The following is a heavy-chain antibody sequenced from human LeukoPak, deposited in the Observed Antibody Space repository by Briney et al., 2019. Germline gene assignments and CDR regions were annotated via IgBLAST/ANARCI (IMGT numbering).Heavy chain of an antibody. V-gene: IGHV3-74*01. CDR3: ARDLDGYRSGNGA. D-gene: IGHD5-12*01. CDR1: GFTFSNYW. J-gene: IGHJ5*02. Sequence: GGSLRLSCAASGFTFSNYWMHWVRQAPGKGLVWVSRINTDGSSTGYADSVKGRFTISRDNAKNTLYLQMNSLRVEDTAVYYCARDLDGYRSGNGAWGQGTLVTVSP. CDR2: INTDGSST.